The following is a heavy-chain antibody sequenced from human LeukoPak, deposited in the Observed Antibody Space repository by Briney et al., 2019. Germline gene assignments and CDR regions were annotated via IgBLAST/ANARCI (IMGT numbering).Heavy chain of an antibody. Sequence: ASVKVSCKASGYTFTSYYMHWVRQAPGQGLEWMGIINPSGGSTSYAQKFQGRVTMTRDTSTSPVYMELSSLRSEDTAVYYCARATNVLRFLEWSAGAFDIGGQGTMVTVSS. D-gene: IGHD3-3*01. CDR3: ARATNVLRFLEWSAGAFDI. CDR2: INPSGGST. J-gene: IGHJ3*02. CDR1: GYTFTSYY. V-gene: IGHV1-46*01.